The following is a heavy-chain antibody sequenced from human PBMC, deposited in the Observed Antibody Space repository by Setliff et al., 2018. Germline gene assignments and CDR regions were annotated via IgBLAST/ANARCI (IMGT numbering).Heavy chain of an antibody. D-gene: IGHD6-13*01. J-gene: IGHJ4*02. Sequence: SETLSLTCAVYGGSFSGYYWSWIRQPPGKGLEWTGEINHSGNTNYNPSLKSRVTISVDTSKNQFALKLSSVTAADTAVYYCAANPGIAAGGDFDYWGQGILVTVSS. CDR1: GGSFSGYY. CDR3: AANPGIAAGGDFDY. CDR2: INHSGNT. V-gene: IGHV4-34*01.